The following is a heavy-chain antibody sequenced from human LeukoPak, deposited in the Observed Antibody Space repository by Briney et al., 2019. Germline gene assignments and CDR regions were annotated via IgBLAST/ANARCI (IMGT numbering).Heavy chain of an antibody. V-gene: IGHV3-13*01. J-gene: IGHJ4*02. CDR3: VRVAKERVGGVYYFDY. CDR1: GFTFSDYD. D-gene: IGHD1-1*01. CDR2: IGTDGDT. Sequence: TGGSLRLSCAASGFTFSDYDVHWVRHATGKGLEWVSAIGTDGDTYYTGSVKGRFTISRENAKNSLYLQMNSLRAGDTAVYYCVRVAKERVGGVYYFDYWGQGTPVTVSS.